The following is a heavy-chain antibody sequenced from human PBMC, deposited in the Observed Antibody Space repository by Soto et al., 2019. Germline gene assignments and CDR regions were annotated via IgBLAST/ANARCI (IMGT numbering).Heavy chain of an antibody. Sequence: QVHLQESGPGLVKPSEPLSLTCSVSGDSIINADWWGWVRQAPGKGLERIGEMDHRGRINYNPSLNTRVTMSLDKSKNQVSRTLNTVTAADTAVDICGRYWEYSQNTGEFDMLGQGTLVTVTP. J-gene: IGHJ3*02. CDR1: GDSIINADW. V-gene: IGHV4-4*02. CDR2: MDHRGRI. CDR3: GRYWEYSQNTGEFDM. D-gene: IGHD3-10*01.